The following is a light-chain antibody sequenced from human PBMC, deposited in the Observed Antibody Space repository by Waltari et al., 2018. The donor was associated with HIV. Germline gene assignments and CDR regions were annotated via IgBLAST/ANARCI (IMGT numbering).Light chain of an antibody. Sequence: DIQMTQSPSSLSASVGDRVTITCRASQAIGTYFNWYQQKPGTAPRLLIYGAYNLQSGVPSRFIGTGSGTEFTLTINGLQPDDFATYYCQQYNRYPYTFGQGTKLEIK. CDR1: QAIGTY. CDR2: GAY. CDR3: QQYNRYPYT. J-gene: IGKJ2*01. V-gene: IGKV1-39*01.